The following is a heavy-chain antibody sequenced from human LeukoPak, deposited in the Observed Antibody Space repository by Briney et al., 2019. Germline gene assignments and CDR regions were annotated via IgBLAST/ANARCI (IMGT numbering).Heavy chain of an antibody. Sequence: GASVKVSCKASGGTFSSYAISWVRQAPGQGLEWMGRIIPILGIANYAQKFQGRVTITADKSTSTAYMELSSLRSEDTAVYYCARDRKMVQGVTHDYWGQGTLVTVSS. V-gene: IGHV1-69*04. D-gene: IGHD3-10*01. CDR2: IIPILGIA. J-gene: IGHJ4*02. CDR1: GGTFSSYA. CDR3: ARDRKMVQGVTHDY.